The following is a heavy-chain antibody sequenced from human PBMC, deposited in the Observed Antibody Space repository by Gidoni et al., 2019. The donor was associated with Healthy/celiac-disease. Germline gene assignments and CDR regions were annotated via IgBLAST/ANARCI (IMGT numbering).Heavy chain of an antibody. Sequence: EVQLVESGGGLVKPGGSLRLSCAASGFTFRNAWMSWFRQAPGKGLEWVGRNKIKTDGGTTDYAATVKGRFTISRDDSKNTLYLQMNSLKTEDTAVYYCTTVDGYYVDYWGQGTLVTVSS. J-gene: IGHJ4*02. CDR1: GFTFRNAW. CDR3: TTVDGYYVDY. CDR2: NKIKTDGGTT. V-gene: IGHV3-15*01. D-gene: IGHD4-17*01.